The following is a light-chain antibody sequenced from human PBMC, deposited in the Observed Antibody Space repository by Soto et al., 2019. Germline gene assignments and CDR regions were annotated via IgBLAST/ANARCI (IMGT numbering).Light chain of an antibody. V-gene: IGKV3-11*01. CDR3: QQSHNWPRT. CDR1: QRVSTF. Sequence: EILLTQSPCTLSWSPGERATLACRASQRVSTFLAWYQQRPGQAPRLLISEASNRATGIPARFSGSGSGTDFTLTISSLEPEDFAVYYCQQSHNWPRTFGQGTKVDIK. CDR2: EAS. J-gene: IGKJ1*01.